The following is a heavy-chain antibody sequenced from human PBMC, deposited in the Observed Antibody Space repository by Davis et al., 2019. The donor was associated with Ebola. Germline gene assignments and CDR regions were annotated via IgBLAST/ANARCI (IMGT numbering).Heavy chain of an antibody. CDR1: GFTFSNAW. CDR3: TTSGVVLVRYFDY. V-gene: IGHV3-15*01. Sequence: PGGSLRLSCAASGFTFSNAWMSWVRQAPGKGLEWVGRIKSKTDGGTTDYAAPVKGRFTISRDDSKNTLYLQMNSLKTEDAAVYYCTTSGVVLVRYFDYWGQGTLVTVSS. J-gene: IGHJ4*02. CDR2: IKSKTDGGTT. D-gene: IGHD2-8*02.